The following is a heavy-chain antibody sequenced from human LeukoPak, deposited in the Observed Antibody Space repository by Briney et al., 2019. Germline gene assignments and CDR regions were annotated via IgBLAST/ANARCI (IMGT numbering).Heavy chain of an antibody. CDR3: AAARIAAAGRVFDY. CDR2: IVVGSGNT. J-gene: IGHJ4*02. D-gene: IGHD6-13*01. CDR1: GFTFTSSA. Sequence: SVKVSCKASGFTFTSSAMQWVRRARGQRLEWIGWIVVGSGNTNYAQKFQERVTITRDMSTSTAYMELSSLRSEDTAVYYCAAARIAAAGRVFDYWGQGTLVTVSS. V-gene: IGHV1-58*02.